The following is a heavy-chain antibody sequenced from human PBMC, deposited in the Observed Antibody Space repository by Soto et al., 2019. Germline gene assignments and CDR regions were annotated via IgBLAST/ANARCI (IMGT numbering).Heavy chain of an antibody. V-gene: IGHV3-21*01. CDR1: GFTFGSYS. D-gene: IGHD6-6*01. Sequence: GGSLRLSCTASGFTFGSYSMNWVRQAPGKGLEWVSSISSSSSFIYYADSVKGRFTISRDNAQNSLFLQMNSLRAEDTAVYYCAREGSVAALGGRPKYFFDSWGQGTLVTVSS. J-gene: IGHJ4*01. CDR3: AREGSVAALGGRPKYFFDS. CDR2: ISSSSSFI.